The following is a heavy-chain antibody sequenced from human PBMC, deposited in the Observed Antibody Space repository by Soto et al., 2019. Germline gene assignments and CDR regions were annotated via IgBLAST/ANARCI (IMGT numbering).Heavy chain of an antibody. CDR2: FDPEDGET. V-gene: IGHV1-24*01. J-gene: IGHJ1*01. CDR1: GYTLTELS. CDR3: ATLALRYDSSGYYYERYFQH. Sequence: ASVKVSCKVSGYTLTELSMHWVRQAPGKGLEWMGGFDPEDGETIYAQKFQGRVTMTEDTSTDTAYMELSSLRSEDTAVYYCATLALRYDSSGYYYERYFQHWGQGTLVTVS. D-gene: IGHD3-22*01.